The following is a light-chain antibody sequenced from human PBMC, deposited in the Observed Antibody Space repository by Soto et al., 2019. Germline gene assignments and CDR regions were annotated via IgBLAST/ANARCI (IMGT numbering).Light chain of an antibody. V-gene: IGLV1-44*01. J-gene: IGLJ2*01. CDR1: SSNIGSNT. Sequence: QSVLTQPPSASGTPGQRVTISCSGSSSNIGSNTVNWYQQLPGTAPKLLIYSNNQRPSGVPNRFSGSKSGTSASLAISGLQSEDEADYYCAALDDSLNGVVVGGGTKLTVL. CDR3: AALDDSLNGVV. CDR2: SNN.